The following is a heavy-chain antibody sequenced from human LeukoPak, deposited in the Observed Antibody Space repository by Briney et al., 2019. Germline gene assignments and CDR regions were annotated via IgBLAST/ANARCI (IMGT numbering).Heavy chain of an antibody. CDR2: ISSSGSTI. D-gene: IGHD3-10*02. V-gene: IGHV3-48*04. CDR3: AELGITMIGGV. CDR1: GFTFSHYS. Sequence: GGSLRLSCAASGFTFSHYSMNWVRQAPGKGLEWVSYISSSGSTIYYADSVKGRFTIPRDNAKNSLYLQMNSLRAEDTAVYYCAELGITMIGGVWGKGTTVTISS. J-gene: IGHJ6*04.